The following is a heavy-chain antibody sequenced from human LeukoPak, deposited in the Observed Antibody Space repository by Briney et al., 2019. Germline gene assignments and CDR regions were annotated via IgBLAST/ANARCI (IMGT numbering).Heavy chain of an antibody. Sequence: ASVRVSCKASGYNFGIFGISWVRQAPGQGLEWMGWISADNGNTNYAQNLQGRVTMTTDTSTSTAYMELRSLRSDDTAVYYCERVGVVVPAAWFDPWGQGTLVTVSS. J-gene: IGHJ5*02. V-gene: IGHV1-18*01. CDR1: GYNFGIFG. CDR3: ERVGVVVPAAWFDP. D-gene: IGHD2-2*01. CDR2: ISADNGNT.